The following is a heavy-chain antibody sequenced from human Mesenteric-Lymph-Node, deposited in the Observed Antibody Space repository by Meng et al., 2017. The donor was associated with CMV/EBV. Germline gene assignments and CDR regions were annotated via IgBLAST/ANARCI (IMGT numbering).Heavy chain of an antibody. CDR2: INWNSGTR. V-gene: IGHV3-9*01. CDR1: GFTFDDYA. J-gene: IGHJ4*02. Sequence: SLKISCVGSGFTFDDYAMHWVRQAPGKGLEWVSSINWNSGTRGYADSVKGRFTISRDNAKNSLYLQMNSLRPEDTALYYCAKMSYRASSDYWGQGTLVTVSS. D-gene: IGHD6-6*01. CDR3: AKMSYRASSDY.